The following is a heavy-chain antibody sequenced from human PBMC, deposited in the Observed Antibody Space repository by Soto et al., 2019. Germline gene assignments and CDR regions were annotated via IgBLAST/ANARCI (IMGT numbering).Heavy chain of an antibody. D-gene: IGHD6-19*01. CDR2: IIPIFGTA. CDR3: ASSSGWMVDYYYYGMDV. CDR1: GGTFSSYA. V-gene: IGHV1-69*01. Sequence: QVQLVQSGAEVKKPGSSVKVSCKASGGTFSSYAISWVRQAPGQGLEWMGGIIPIFGTANYAPTFQGRVTITADESTSTAYMELSSLRSEDTAVYYCASSSGWMVDYYYYGMDVWGQGTTVTVSS. J-gene: IGHJ6*02.